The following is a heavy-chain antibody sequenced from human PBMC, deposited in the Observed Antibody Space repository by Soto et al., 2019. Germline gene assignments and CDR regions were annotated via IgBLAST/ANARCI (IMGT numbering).Heavy chain of an antibody. CDR3: AGYGGNNDAFDI. D-gene: IGHD2-15*01. Sequence: ASVKVSCKASGYTFTSYAMHWVRQAPGQRLEWMGWINAYNGNTKYAQKLQGRVTMTRNTSISTAYMELSSLRSEDTAVYYCAGYGGNNDAFDIWGQGTMVTVPS. J-gene: IGHJ3*02. CDR1: GYTFTSYA. V-gene: IGHV1-3*01. CDR2: INAYNGNT.